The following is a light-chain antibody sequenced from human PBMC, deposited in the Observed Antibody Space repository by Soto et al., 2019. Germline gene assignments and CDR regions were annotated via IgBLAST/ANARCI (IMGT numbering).Light chain of an antibody. CDR1: QSISTY. V-gene: IGKV1-39*01. J-gene: IGKJ4*01. CDR2: AAS. CDR3: QQSYSVPLT. Sequence: DLQMTQSPSSLSAYVGDRVTITCRASQSISTYLNWYQHKPGKAPELLIYAASSLQSGVPSRFSGSGSGTDFTLSISSLQPEDFATYFCQQSYSVPLTFGGGTKVEIK.